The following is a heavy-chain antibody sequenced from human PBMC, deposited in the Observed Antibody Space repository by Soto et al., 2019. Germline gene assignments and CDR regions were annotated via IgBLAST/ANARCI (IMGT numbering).Heavy chain of an antibody. CDR3: ARDLRSGWYS. CDR1: GYSISSGYY. CDR2: IYHSGST. J-gene: IGHJ4*02. Sequence: SETLSLTCAVPGYSISSGYYWGWIRQPPGKGLEWIGSIYHSGSTYYNPSLKSRVTISVDTSKNQFSLKLSSVTAADTAVYYCARDLRSGWYSWGQGTLVTVSS. V-gene: IGHV4-38-2*02. D-gene: IGHD6-19*01.